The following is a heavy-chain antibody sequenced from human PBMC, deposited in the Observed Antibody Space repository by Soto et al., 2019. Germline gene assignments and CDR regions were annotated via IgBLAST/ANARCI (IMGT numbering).Heavy chain of an antibody. V-gene: IGHV3-30*18. CDR1: GFTFDSYG. D-gene: IGHD4-17*01. J-gene: IGHJ5*02. CDR3: VKDLLHNAVTTCGS. Sequence: QVQLVESGGGVVQPGRSLRLSCAASGFTFDSYGMHWVRQAPGKGLEWVAVISSDGNNKYYADSVKGRFSIYRDNFNNILYLQTSSLRVEDTAVYYCVKDLLHNAVTTCGSWGQGTLVTVSS. CDR2: ISSDGNNK.